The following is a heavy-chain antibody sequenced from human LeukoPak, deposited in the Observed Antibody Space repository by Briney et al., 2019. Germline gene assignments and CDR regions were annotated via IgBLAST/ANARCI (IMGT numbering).Heavy chain of an antibody. CDR1: GGTFSSYA. Sequence: ASVKVSCKASGGTFSSYAISWVRQAPGQGLEWMGGIIPIFGTANYAQKFQGRVTMTRDTSTSTVYMELSSLRSEDTAVYYCARGEAVAMEAFDIWGQGTMVAVSS. D-gene: IGHD6-19*01. J-gene: IGHJ3*02. CDR2: IIPIFGTA. CDR3: ARGEAVAMEAFDI. V-gene: IGHV1-69*05.